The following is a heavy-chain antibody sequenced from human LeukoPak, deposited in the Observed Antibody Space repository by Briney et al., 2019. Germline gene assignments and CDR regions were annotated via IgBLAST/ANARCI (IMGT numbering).Heavy chain of an antibody. J-gene: IGHJ4*02. CDR2: INHSGSP. CDR3: ARACSSGWYLIDY. CDR1: GGSFSGYY. V-gene: IGHV4-34*01. D-gene: IGHD6-19*01. Sequence: SETLSLTCAVYGGSFSGYYWSWIRQPPGKGLEWIGEINHSGSPNYNPSLKSRVTISVDTSKNQFSLKVSSVTAADTAVYYCARACSSGWYLIDYWGQGTLVTVPS.